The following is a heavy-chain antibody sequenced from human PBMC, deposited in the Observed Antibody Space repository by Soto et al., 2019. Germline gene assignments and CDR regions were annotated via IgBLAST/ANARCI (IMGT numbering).Heavy chain of an antibody. CDR2: IIPLYGTA. Sequence: QVQLVQSGAEVKKPGSSVKVSCKASGGTFSSFGFNWVRQAPGQGLEWMGGIIPLYGTANHAQRFQGRVTISAHDSTSTVYMELISLRSEDTAIYYCARDRSMDGYNSRSFDSWGQGTLVTVSS. CDR1: GGTFSSFG. D-gene: IGHD5-12*01. J-gene: IGHJ4*02. V-gene: IGHV1-69*01. CDR3: ARDRSMDGYNSRSFDS.